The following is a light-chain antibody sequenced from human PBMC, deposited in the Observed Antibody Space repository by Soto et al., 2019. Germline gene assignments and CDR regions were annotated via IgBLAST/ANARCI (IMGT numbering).Light chain of an antibody. Sequence: AIQMTQSPSSLSASVGDRVTITCRASQGIRNDLGWYQQKPGKAHKLLIYAASSLQSGVQSRFSGSGSGTDFTLTIRSLQPEDFATYYCIQDYNYPLTFGQGTKVDIK. CDR3: IQDYNYPLT. J-gene: IGKJ1*01. V-gene: IGKV1-6*01. CDR2: AAS. CDR1: QGIRND.